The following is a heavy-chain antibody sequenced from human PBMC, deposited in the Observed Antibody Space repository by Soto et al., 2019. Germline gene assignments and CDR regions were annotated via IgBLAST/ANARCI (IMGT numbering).Heavy chain of an antibody. CDR3: AKDYSSRIPAAMAY. J-gene: IGHJ4*02. D-gene: IGHD2-2*01. CDR2: ISGSGGST. CDR1: GFTFSSHA. Sequence: PGGPLRLSWAASGFTFSSHAMSWVRQAPGKGLEWVSAISGSGGSTYYADSVKGRFTISRDNSKNTLYLQMNSLRAEDTAVYYRAKDYSSRIPAAMAYWGQGTLVTVSS. V-gene: IGHV3-23*01.